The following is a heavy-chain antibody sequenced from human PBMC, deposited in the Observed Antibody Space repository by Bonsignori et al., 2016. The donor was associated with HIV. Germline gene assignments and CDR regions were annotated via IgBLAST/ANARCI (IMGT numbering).Heavy chain of an antibody. J-gene: IGHJ5*01. Sequence: QVQLQQWGAGLLKPSETLSLTCAVYGGSFSGYYWSWIRQPPGKGLEWIGEINHSGSTNYKSSLKSRVTISVDTSKNQFSLKLSSVTAADTAVYYCARVSYCGSDCRPLDSWGQGTLVTVSS. CDR3: ARVSYCGSDCRPLDS. CDR1: GGSFSGYY. CDR2: INHSGST. D-gene: IGHD2-21*02. V-gene: IGHV4-34*01.